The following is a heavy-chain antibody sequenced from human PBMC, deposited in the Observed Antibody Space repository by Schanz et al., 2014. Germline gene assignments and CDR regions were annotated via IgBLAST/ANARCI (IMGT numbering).Heavy chain of an antibody. D-gene: IGHD4-17*01. Sequence: VQLVESGGGVVQPGRSLRLSCAASGFTFSSYGMHWVRQAPGKGLEWVAVIWYDENNKYYADSVRGRFTISRDRFQNTLYLRMSSLRAEDTAVYYCARPRFDYGEVDYWGQGTLVTVSS. CDR2: IWYDENNK. J-gene: IGHJ4*02. V-gene: IGHV3-33*01. CDR3: ARPRFDYGEVDY. CDR1: GFTFSSYG.